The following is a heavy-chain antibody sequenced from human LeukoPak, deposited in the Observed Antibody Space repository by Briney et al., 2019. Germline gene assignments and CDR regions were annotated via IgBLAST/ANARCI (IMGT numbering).Heavy chain of an antibody. CDR3: ARVRATFSPHFDN. V-gene: IGHV3-74*01. CDR2: INSDGSIT. CDR1: GVTFSNYV. D-gene: IGHD5-12*01. J-gene: IGHJ4*02. Sequence: GGSLRLSCATSGVTFSNYVMHWVGQAPGKGLMWVSRINSDGSITNYADSVKGRFTISRDNAKNTLYLQMNSLRAEDTAVYYCARVRATFSPHFDNWGQGTLVTVSS.